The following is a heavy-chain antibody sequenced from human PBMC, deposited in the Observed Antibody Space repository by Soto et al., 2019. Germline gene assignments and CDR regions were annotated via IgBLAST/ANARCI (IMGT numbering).Heavy chain of an antibody. D-gene: IGHD1-1*01. CDR3: ARVRRNDASDYYGMDV. CDR2: ISSGSTTI. CDR1: GFSFSTST. V-gene: IGHV3-48*02. Sequence: GGSLRLACAASGFSFSTSTMNWVRQAPGKGLEWVSYISSGSTTIYYADSVKGRFTISRDNGKNSLYLQMNSLRDEDTAVYYCARVRRNDASDYYGMDVWGQGTTVTVSS. J-gene: IGHJ6*02.